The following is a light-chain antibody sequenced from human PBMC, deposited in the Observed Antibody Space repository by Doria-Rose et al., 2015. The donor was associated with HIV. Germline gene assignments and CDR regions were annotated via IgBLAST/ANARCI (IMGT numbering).Light chain of an antibody. Sequence: EIVLTQSPGTLSLSPGGRATLSCRASQSFSSTYLAWYQQKPGQAPSLLIYDVSTRATGIPDRFSASGSGTDFTLTFNRLEPEDFALYYCHQYGTSWTFGQGTKVEI. J-gene: IGKJ1*01. V-gene: IGKV3-20*01. CDR2: DVS. CDR3: HQYGTSWT. CDR1: QSFSSTY.